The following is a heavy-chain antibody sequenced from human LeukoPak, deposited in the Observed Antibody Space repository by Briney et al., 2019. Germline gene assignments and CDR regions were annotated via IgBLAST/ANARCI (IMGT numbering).Heavy chain of an antibody. V-gene: IGHV3-30-3*01. J-gene: IGHJ4*02. CDR3: ARALSMAH. Sequence: PWGSLRLSCAASGFTFSGYPINWVRQAPGKGLEWVAVISYDGSNKYYADSVKGRFTISRDNSKNTLYLQMNSLRAEDTAVYYCARALSMAHWGQGTLVTVSS. CDR2: ISYDGSNK. CDR1: GFTFSGYP. D-gene: IGHD3-10*01.